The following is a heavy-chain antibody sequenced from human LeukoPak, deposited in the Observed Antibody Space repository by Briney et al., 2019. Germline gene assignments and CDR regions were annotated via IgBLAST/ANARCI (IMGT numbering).Heavy chain of an antibody. CDR2: ISYDGSNK. J-gene: IGHJ4*02. D-gene: IGHD5-18*01. Sequence: PGGSLRLSCAASGFTFSSYGMHWVRQAPGKGLEWVAVISYDGSNKYYADSVKGRFTISRDNSKNTLYLQMNSLKVEDTALYYCARDRGYSYGHPLDYWGQGTLVTVSS. V-gene: IGHV3-33*05. CDR3: ARDRGYSYGHPLDY. CDR1: GFTFSSYG.